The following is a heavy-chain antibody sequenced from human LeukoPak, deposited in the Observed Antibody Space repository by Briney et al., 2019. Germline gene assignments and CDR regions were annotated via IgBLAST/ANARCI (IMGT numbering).Heavy chain of an antibody. CDR3: ARSGFSVVPIANYHYGMDV. D-gene: IGHD2-2*01. J-gene: IGHJ6*02. CDR1: GYSFISYG. CDR2: ISGNNGNT. Sequence: ASVKVSCKCSGYSFISYGINWVRQAPGQGLEWMGWISGNNGNTNYAEKVQGRVTMTTDTSTETVFMELRSLRYDDTAAYYCARSGFSVVPIANYHYGMDVWGQGTTVTVSS. V-gene: IGHV1-18*01.